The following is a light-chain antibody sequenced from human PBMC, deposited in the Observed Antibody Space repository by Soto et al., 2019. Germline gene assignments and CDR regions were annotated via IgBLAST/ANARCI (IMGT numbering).Light chain of an antibody. CDR2: EVS. V-gene: IGLV2-14*01. Sequence: QSALTQPASVSGSPGQSITISCTGTNSDVGTYNYVSWYQQHPGKAPKFVVYEVSDRPSGVSDRFSGSKSGNTASLTISGLQAEDEADYYCSSYTTSRTLVFGGGTKLTVL. J-gene: IGLJ2*01. CDR1: NSDVGTYNY. CDR3: SSYTTSRTLV.